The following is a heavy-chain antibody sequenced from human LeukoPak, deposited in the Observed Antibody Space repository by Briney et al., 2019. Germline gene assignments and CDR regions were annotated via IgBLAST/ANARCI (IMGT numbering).Heavy chain of an antibody. D-gene: IGHD6-19*01. CDR1: GFTFSSYA. V-gene: IGHV3-23*01. Sequence: GGSLRLSCAASGFTFSSYAMSWVRQAPGKGLEWVSTIRGSGGGTYYADSVKGRFTISRDNSKNTLYLQMNSLRDEDTALYYCAKAGIGVVGYFDYWGQGTLVTVS. CDR3: AKAGIGVVGYFDY. CDR2: IRGSGGGT. J-gene: IGHJ4*02.